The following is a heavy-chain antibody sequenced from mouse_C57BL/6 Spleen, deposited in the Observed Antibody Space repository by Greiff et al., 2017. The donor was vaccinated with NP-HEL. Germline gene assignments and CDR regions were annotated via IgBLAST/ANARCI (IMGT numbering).Heavy chain of an antibody. J-gene: IGHJ4*01. Sequence: VQLQQSGPELVKPGASVKIPCKASGYTFTDYNMDWVKQSHGKSLEWIGDINPNNGGTIYNQKFKGKATLTVDKSSSTAYMELRSLTSEDTAVYYCARGEVITTVVAKAMDYWGQGTSVTVSS. CDR2: INPNNGGT. CDR1: GYTFTDYN. CDR3: ARGEVITTVVAKAMDY. V-gene: IGHV1-18*01. D-gene: IGHD1-1*01.